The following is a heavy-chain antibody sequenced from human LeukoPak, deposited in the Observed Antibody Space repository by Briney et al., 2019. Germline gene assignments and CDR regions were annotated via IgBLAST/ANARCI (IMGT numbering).Heavy chain of an antibody. D-gene: IGHD6-13*01. Sequence: PSETLSLTCSVSGGSIDSCYWSWIRESPGKGLEWIGNIHYSGTTNYNPSLKSRVNISIGTSKTQFSLKVTSVSAADTAVYFCARGSSSWWEGPDYWGQGILVTVDS. J-gene: IGHJ4*02. CDR2: IHYSGTT. CDR3: ARGSSSWWEGPDY. CDR1: GGSIDSCY. V-gene: IGHV4-59*08.